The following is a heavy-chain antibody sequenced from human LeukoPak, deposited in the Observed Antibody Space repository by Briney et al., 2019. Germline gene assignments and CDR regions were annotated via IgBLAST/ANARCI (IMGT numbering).Heavy chain of an antibody. V-gene: IGHV4-30-4*01. D-gene: IGHD2-2*01. Sequence: SETLSLTCTVSGGSISIGDYYWSWIRQPPGKGLEWIGDIYYSGSTYYNPSLKSRVTISVDTSKNPFSLKLSSVTAADTAVYYCARLAIVVAPAATPYYYMDVWGKGTTVTASS. CDR3: ARLAIVVAPAATPYYYMDV. J-gene: IGHJ6*03. CDR2: IYYSGST. CDR1: GGSISIGDYY.